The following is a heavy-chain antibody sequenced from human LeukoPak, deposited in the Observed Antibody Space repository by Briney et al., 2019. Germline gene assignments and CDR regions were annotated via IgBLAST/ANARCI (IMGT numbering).Heavy chain of an antibody. V-gene: IGHV1-24*01. CDR1: GYTLTELS. Sequence: ASVKVSCKVSGYTLTELSMHWVRQAPGKGLEWMGGFDPEDGETIYAQKFQGRVTMTEDTSTDTAYMELSSLRSEDTAMYYCATDRESGIYSSSRYWYFDLWGRGTLVSVSS. D-gene: IGHD6-13*01. J-gene: IGHJ2*01. CDR2: FDPEDGET. CDR3: ATDRESGIYSSSRYWYFDL.